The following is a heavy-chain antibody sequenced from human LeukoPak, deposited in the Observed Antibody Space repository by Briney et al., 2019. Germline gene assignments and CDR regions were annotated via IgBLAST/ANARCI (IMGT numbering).Heavy chain of an antibody. CDR1: GYTFTGYY. CDR3: ARVGGYNSYYFDY. V-gene: IGHV1-2*04. J-gene: IGHJ4*02. CDR2: INPNSGGT. D-gene: IGHD5-24*01. Sequence: ASVKVSCKASGYTFTGYYMHWVRQAPGQGLEWMGWINPNSGGTNYAQKFQGWVTMTRDTSISTAYMELSSLRSEDTAVYYCARVGGYNSYYFDYWGQGTLVTVSS.